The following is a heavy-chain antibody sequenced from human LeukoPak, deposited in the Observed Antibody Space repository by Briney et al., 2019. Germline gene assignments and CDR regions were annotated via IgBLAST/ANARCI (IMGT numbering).Heavy chain of an antibody. D-gene: IGHD2-2*01. J-gene: IGHJ5*02. CDR2: ISTSSRYI. V-gene: IGHV3-21*01. CDR3: ARADCSSSTCYLRRSWFDP. CDR1: GFTLSNYD. Sequence: GGSLRLSCAASGFTLSNYDMNWVRQAPGKVLEWVSSISTSSRYIYYKDSVRGRFTISRDDAKNSLYLEMNSLRAEDTAVYYCARADCSSSTCYLRRSWFDPWGQGTLVTVSS.